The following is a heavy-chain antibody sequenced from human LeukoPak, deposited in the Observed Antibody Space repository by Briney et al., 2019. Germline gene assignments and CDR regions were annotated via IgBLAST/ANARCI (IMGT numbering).Heavy chain of an antibody. CDR2: IYPRDGST. Sequence: PGASVKVSCKASGYTFTSNYIHWVRQAPGQGLEWMGMIYPRDGSTSYAQKSQGRVTVTRDTSTSTVHMELSGLRSEDTAVYYCARDQEGFDYWGQGTLVTVSS. CDR3: ARDQEGFDY. CDR1: GYTFTSNY. J-gene: IGHJ4*02. V-gene: IGHV1-46*01.